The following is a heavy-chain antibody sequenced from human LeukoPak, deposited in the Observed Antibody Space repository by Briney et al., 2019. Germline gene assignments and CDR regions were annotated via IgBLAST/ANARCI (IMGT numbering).Heavy chain of an antibody. CDR2: ITQSGGTT. D-gene: IGHD3-22*01. Sequence: GGSLRLSCTASGFTFSGYAMSWVRQAPGKGLEGVSTITQSGGTTYYAGSVKGRFTIPRDDSKNTLYLQVNGLRAGDTAVYYCTKEGDGSGYSYADYWGQGTLVTVSS. V-gene: IGHV3-23*01. J-gene: IGHJ4*02. CDR3: TKEGDGSGYSYADY. CDR1: GFTFSGYA.